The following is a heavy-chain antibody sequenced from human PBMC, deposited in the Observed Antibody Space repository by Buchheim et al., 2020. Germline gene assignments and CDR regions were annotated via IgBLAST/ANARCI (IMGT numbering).Heavy chain of an antibody. CDR3: AKGRGYCTNGVCFPFDY. J-gene: IGHJ4*02. CDR1: GFTFSSYA. Sequence: EVQLLESGGGLVQPGGFLRLSCAASGFTFSSYAMSWVRQAPGKGLEWVSAISGSGGSTYYADSVKGRFTISRDNSKNTLYLKMNSLRAEDTAVYYCAKGRGYCTNGVCFPFDYWGQGTL. V-gene: IGHV3-23*01. CDR2: ISGSGGST. D-gene: IGHD2-8*01.